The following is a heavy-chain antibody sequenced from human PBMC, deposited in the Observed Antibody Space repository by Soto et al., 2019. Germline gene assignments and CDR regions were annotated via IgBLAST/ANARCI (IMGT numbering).Heavy chain of an antibody. CDR2: IYYSGST. J-gene: IGHJ6*02. Sequence: SETLSLTCTVSGGSISSYYWSWIRQPPGKGLEWIGYIYYSGSTNYNPSLKSRVTISVDTSKNQFSLKLSSVTAADTAVYYCARMGGANSSSWYVRYYYYGMDVWGQGTTVTV. V-gene: IGHV4-59*01. CDR1: GGSISSYY. CDR3: ARMGGANSSSWYVRYYYYGMDV. D-gene: IGHD6-13*01.